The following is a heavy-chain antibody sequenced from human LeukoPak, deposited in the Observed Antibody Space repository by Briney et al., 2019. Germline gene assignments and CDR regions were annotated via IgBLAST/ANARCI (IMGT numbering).Heavy chain of an antibody. CDR3: AKERNSGWYSPFDF. V-gene: IGHV3-23*01. Sequence: PGGSLRLSCAASRFTFNSYAMSWVRQAPGKGLDWVSGISGSGINTYYADSVMGRFTISRDNSKNTLYLQLNSLRVEDTAVYYCAKERNSGWYSPFDFWGLGTLVTVSS. D-gene: IGHD6-13*01. J-gene: IGHJ4*02. CDR2: ISGSGINT. CDR1: RFTFNSYA.